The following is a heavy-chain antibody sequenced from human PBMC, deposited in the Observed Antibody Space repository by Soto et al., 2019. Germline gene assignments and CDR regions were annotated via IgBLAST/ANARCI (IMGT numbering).Heavy chain of an antibody. Sequence: DVQLLESGGGLVQPGGSLRLSCATSGFIFHTYAITWVRQAPGKGLEWVSTISNSGVNTYYADSVKGRFTISRDNSKNSLYLQMNSLRADDSAIYYCAKGFASGLLHPYDSWGQGTLVAVSS. J-gene: IGHJ4*02. CDR1: GFIFHTYA. V-gene: IGHV3-23*01. D-gene: IGHD2-21*01. CDR3: AKGFASGLLHPYDS. CDR2: ISNSGVNT.